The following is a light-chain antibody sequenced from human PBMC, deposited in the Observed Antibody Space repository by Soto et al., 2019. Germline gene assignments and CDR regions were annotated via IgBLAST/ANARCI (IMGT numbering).Light chain of an antibody. CDR3: QQRFNWPPWT. V-gene: IGKV3-11*01. J-gene: IGKJ1*01. Sequence: EIVLTQSPATLSLSPGERATLSCRASQSVSYQLAWYQQKPGQAPRLLIYDASIRATGIPARFSGSGSGTDFTLTISSLEPEDFVVYYCQQRFNWPPWTFGQGTKVEIK. CDR1: QSVSYQ. CDR2: DAS.